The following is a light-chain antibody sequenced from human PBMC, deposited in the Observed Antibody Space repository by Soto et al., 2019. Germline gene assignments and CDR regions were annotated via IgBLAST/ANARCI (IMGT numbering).Light chain of an antibody. J-gene: IGLJ2*01. Sequence: QSVLTQPPSASGSPGQSVTISCTGTSSDDGGYNYVSWYQQHPRKAPKLMIYEVSRLPSGVPGRFAGSQSGNTASLTVSGLQAEDEADYYFSSYAGSHHLVFGGGTQLTVL. V-gene: IGLV2-8*01. CDR3: SSYAGSHHLV. CDR2: EVS. CDR1: SSDDGGYNY.